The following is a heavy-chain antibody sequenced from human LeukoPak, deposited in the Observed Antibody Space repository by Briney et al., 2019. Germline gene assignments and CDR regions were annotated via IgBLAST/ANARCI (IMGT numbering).Heavy chain of an antibody. J-gene: IGHJ3*02. V-gene: IGHV1-18*01. CDR1: GYTFTSYD. CDR2: ISAYNGNT. CDR3: ARDHITYYYDSSGYDAFDI. Sequence: ASVKVSCKASGYTFTSYDINWVRQATGQGLEWMGWISAYNGNTNYAQKLQGRVTMTTDTSTSTAYMELRSLRSDDTAVYYCARDHITYYYDSSGYDAFDIWGQGTMVTVSS. D-gene: IGHD3-22*01.